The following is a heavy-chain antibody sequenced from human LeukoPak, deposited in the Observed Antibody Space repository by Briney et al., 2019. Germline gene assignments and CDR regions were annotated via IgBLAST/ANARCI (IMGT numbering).Heavy chain of an antibody. CDR1: AFTVSTNY. D-gene: IGHD5-24*01. J-gene: IGHJ4*02. Sequence: GGSLRLSCAASAFTVSTNYMSWVRQAPGKGLEWVSAIYSGGRTNYADSVKGRFTISRHNSKNTVHLQMNSLRAEDTAVYYYARDNIDGYNPAYFDFWGQGTLVTVSS. CDR3: ARDNIDGYNPAYFDF. CDR2: IYSGGRT. V-gene: IGHV3-53*04.